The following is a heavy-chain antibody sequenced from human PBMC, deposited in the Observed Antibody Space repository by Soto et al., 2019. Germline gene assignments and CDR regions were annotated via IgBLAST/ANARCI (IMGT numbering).Heavy chain of an antibody. D-gene: IGHD2-2*01. V-gene: IGHV3-15*01. J-gene: IGHJ5*02. CDR2: IKSRTDGGTT. CDR3: TTGADIVVVPAALPTDIDDCFDP. Sequence: EVQLVESGGGLVKPGGSLRLSCAASGFTFSNAWMSWVRQAPGKGLEWVGRIKSRTDGGTTDYAAPVKGRFTISRDDSQNTLSLQINSLKTEDTAVYYCTTGADIVVVPAALPTDIDDCFDPWGQGTLVTVSS. CDR1: GFTFSNAW.